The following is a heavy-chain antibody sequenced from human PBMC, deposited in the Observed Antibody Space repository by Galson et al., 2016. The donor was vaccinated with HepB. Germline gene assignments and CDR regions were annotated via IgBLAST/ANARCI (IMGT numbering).Heavy chain of an antibody. Sequence: SVKVSCKASGYIFSSYGITWVRQAPGQGLEWVGWIGAYNGSTRYSQKFQGRVTLTTDTSTSTAYMEVRSLRSDDAAVYYCARFVDWFGEVLVPDDHWGQGTLVTVSS. CDR1: GYIFSSYG. CDR3: ARFVDWFGEVLVPDDH. D-gene: IGHD3-10*01. J-gene: IGHJ4*02. CDR2: IGAYNGST. V-gene: IGHV1-18*01.